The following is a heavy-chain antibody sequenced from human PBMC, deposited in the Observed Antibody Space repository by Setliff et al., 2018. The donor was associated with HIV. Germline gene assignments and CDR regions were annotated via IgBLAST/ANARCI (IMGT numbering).Heavy chain of an antibody. CDR2: MNPNSGST. D-gene: IGHD3-3*01. Sequence: GASVKVSCKASGYTFTSYDINWVRQAPGRGLEWMGWMNPNSGSTDYAQKFQGRVTITRDTSITTAYMELSSLRSEDTAVYYCARGGFFGVAERRAFANWGQGTLVTV. CDR3: ARGGFFGVAERRAFAN. J-gene: IGHJ4*02. CDR1: GYTFTSYD. V-gene: IGHV1-8*01.